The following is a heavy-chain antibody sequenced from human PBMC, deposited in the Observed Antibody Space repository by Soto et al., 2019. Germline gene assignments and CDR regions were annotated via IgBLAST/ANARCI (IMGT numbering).Heavy chain of an antibody. D-gene: IGHD2-21*02. CDR1: GGSISSSSYY. Sequence: SETLSLTCTVPGGSISSSSYYWGWIRQPPGKGLEWIGSIYYSGSTYYNPSLKSRVTISVDTSKNQFSLKLSSVTAADTAVYYCARHGCPYCGGDLNDALDTWGPGRMVTVSS. J-gene: IGHJ3*02. CDR3: ARHGCPYCGGDLNDALDT. CDR2: IYYSGST. V-gene: IGHV4-39*01.